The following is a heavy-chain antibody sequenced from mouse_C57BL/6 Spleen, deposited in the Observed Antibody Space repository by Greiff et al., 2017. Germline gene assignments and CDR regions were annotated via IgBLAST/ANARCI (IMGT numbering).Heavy chain of an antibody. CDR2: ISNGGGST. CDR3: SIDGYNGY. D-gene: IGHD2-3*01. CDR1: GFTFSDYY. V-gene: IGHV5-12*01. J-gene: IGHJ2*02. Sequence: EVQLVESGGGLVQPGGSLKLSCAASGFTFSDYYMYWVRQTPETRLEWVAYISNGGGSTYYPHTVKGRFTISRDNAKNTLSLQMSRLMSEDTAMYYCSIDGYNGYWGQGTSLTVSS.